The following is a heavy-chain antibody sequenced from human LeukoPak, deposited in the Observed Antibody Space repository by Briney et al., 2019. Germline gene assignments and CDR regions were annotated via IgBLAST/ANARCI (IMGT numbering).Heavy chain of an antibody. CDR1: GGTFSSYA. J-gene: IGHJ4*02. CDR2: IIPIFGTA. V-gene: IGHV1-69*13. Sequence: SVKVSCTASGGTFSSYAISWVRQAPGQGLEWMGGIIPIFGTANYAQKFQGRVTITADESTSTAYMELSSLRSEDTAVYYCARSQSERVVAYYFDYWGQGTLVTVSS. CDR3: ARSQSERVVAYYFDY. D-gene: IGHD2-15*01.